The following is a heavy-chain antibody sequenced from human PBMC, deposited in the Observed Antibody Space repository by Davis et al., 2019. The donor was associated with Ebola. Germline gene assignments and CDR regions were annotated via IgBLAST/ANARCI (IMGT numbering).Heavy chain of an antibody. D-gene: IGHD4-23*01. J-gene: IGHJ4*02. CDR2: ISGSGGST. CDR3: ANLDYGDNSGFDY. CDR1: GFTFSSYA. Sequence: PGGSLRLSCAASGFTFSSYAMSWVRQAPGKGLEWVSAISGSGGSTYYADSAKGRFTISRDNSKNTLYLQMNSLRAEDTAVYYCANLDYGDNSGFDYWGQGTLVTVSS. V-gene: IGHV3-23*01.